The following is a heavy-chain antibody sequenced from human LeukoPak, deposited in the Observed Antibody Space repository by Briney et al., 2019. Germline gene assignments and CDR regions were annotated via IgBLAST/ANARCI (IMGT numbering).Heavy chain of an antibody. CDR1: AYTFAAYY. J-gene: IGHJ3*02. CDR2: LDPNNGDT. CDR3: ARRSRNGLDAFDI. D-gene: IGHD1-14*01. Sequence: ASVKVSCKASAYTFAAYYLHWVRQAPGQGFQWMGWLDPNNGDTEYAQKFQGRVTMTRDRSISTAYMDLGRLTSDDTAVYYCARRSRNGLDAFDIWGQGTMVTVSS. V-gene: IGHV1-2*02.